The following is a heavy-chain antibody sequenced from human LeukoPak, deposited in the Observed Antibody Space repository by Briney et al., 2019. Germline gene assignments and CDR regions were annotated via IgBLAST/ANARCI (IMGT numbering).Heavy chain of an antibody. CDR3: ARALLTTPPAAFDI. CDR1: GGSMSSYY. V-gene: IGHV4-4*07. D-gene: IGHD3-22*01. J-gene: IGHJ3*02. CDR2: IYTGGST. Sequence: SETLSLTCTVSGGSMSSYYWSWIRQPAGKGLEWIGRIYTGGSTNYNPSLKSRVTMSVDTSKNQFSLKLSSVTAADTAVYYCARALLTTPPAAFDIWGQGTMITVSS.